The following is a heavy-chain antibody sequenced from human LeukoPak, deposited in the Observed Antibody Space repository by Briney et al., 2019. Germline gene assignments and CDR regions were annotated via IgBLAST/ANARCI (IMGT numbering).Heavy chain of an antibody. CDR2: ISDSGGST. Sequence: GGSLRLSCAASGFTFSSYAMSWVREAPGKGLEWVSAISDSGGSTYYADSVKGRFTISRDNSKNTLYLQMNSLRVDDTAVYYCATGAYYADWGQGTLVTVSS. CDR1: GFTFSSYA. CDR3: ATGAYYAD. J-gene: IGHJ1*01. D-gene: IGHD3-3*01. V-gene: IGHV3-23*01.